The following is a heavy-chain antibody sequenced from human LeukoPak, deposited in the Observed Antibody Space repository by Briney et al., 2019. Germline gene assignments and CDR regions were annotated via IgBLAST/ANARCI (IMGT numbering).Heavy chain of an antibody. CDR2: INHSGST. V-gene: IGHV4-34*01. J-gene: IGHJ4*02. Sequence: SETLSLTCAVYGGSFSGYYWSCIRQPPGKGLEWIGEINHSGSTNYNPSLKSRVTISVDTSKNQFSLKLSSVTAADTAVYYCARGTGYYFDYWGQGTLVTVSS. CDR3: ARGTGYYFDY. D-gene: IGHD3-9*01. CDR1: GGSFSGYY.